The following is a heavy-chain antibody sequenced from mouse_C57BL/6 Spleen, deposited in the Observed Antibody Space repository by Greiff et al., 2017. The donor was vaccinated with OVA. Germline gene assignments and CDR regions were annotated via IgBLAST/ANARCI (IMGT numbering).Heavy chain of an antibody. CDR2: ISSGRSTI. J-gene: IGHJ2*01. CDR1: GFRFRDYG. V-gene: IGHV5-17*01. D-gene: IGHD2-2*01. Sequence: EVQLKESGGGLVKPGGSLKLSCADSGFRFRDYGMHWVRQAPEKGLARVAYISSGRSTICDADTVKGRVTISRDNAKNTLLLQMTSLRSEDTAMYYCARGGYDEKSFDYVGQGTTLTVSS. CDR3: ARGGYDEKSFDY.